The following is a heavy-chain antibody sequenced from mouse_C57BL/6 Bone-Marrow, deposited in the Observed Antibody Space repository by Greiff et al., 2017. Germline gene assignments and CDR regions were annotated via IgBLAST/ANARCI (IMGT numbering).Heavy chain of an antibody. V-gene: IGHV2-9*02. CDR1: GFSLTSYG. D-gene: IGHD2-1*01. CDR3: ATYGNFDY. CDR2: IWAGGST. J-gene: IGHJ2*01. Sequence: VNLVESGPGLVAPSQSLSITCTVSGFSLTSYGVHWVRQPPGKGLEWLGVIWAGGSTNYNSALMSRLSISKDNSKSQVFLKMNSLQTDDTAMYYCATYGNFDYWGQGTTLTVSS.